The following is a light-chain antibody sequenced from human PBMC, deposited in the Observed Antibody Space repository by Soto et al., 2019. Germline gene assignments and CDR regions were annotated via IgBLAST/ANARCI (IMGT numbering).Light chain of an antibody. CDR2: GAS. CDR1: QSVSSN. J-gene: IGKJ3*01. V-gene: IGKV3-15*01. Sequence: EVVMTQSPATLSVSPGERATLSCRASQSVSSNFAWYQQKPGQAPRLLIYGASTRATGIPARFSGSGSGTEVTLPISNRQSEDFAVYYCQQYNNWPFTFGPGTKVDIK. CDR3: QQYNNWPFT.